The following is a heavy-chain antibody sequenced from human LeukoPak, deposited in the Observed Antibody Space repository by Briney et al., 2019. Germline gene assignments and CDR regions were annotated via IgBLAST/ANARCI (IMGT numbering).Heavy chain of an antibody. V-gene: IGHV4-34*01. CDR1: GGSFSGYY. J-gene: IGHJ4*02. D-gene: IGHD4-17*01. Sequence: TSETLSLTCAVYGGSFSGYYWSWVRQPPGKGLEWIGEINHSGSTNYNPSLKSRVTISVDTSKNQFSLKLCSVTAADTAVYYCARSTTDYGGDYWGQGTLVTVSS. CDR2: INHSGST. CDR3: ARSTTDYGGDY.